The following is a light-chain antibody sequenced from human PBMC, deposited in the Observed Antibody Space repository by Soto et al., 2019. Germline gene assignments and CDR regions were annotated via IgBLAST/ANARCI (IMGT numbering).Light chain of an antibody. CDR2: YVS. CDR1: SSDVGGYNY. V-gene: IGLV2-11*01. CDR3: CSYAGSYTLV. Sequence: QSVVTQPRSVSGSPGQSVTISCTGTSSDVGGYNYVSWYQQHPGKAPKLMIYYVSKRPSGVPDRFSGSKSGNTAFLTISGLQAEDEADYYCCSYAGSYTLVFGAGTKLTVL. J-gene: IGLJ2*01.